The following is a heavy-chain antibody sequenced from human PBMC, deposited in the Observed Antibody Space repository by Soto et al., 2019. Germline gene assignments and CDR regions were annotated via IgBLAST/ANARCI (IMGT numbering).Heavy chain of an antibody. D-gene: IGHD6-13*01. CDR3: ARDEAAAGRSDYYYGMDG. CDR2: IIPIFGTA. CDR1: GGTFSSYA. Sequence: SVKVSCKASGGTFSSYAISWVRQAPGQGLEWMGGIIPIFGTANYAQKFQGRVTITADESTSTAYMELSSLRSEDTAVYYCARDEAAAGRSDYYYGMDGWGQGTTVIVSS. J-gene: IGHJ6*02. V-gene: IGHV1-69*13.